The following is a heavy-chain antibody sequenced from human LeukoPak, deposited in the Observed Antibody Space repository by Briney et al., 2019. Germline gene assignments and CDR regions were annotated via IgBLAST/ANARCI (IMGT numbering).Heavy chain of an antibody. D-gene: IGHD2-21*02. CDR3: ARDIKEAYCGGDCYSNGMDV. CDR1: GYTFTSYY. CDR2: INPSGGST. V-gene: IGHV1-46*01. Sequence: ASVKVSCKASGYTFTSYYMHWVRQVPGQGLEWMGIINPSGGSTSYAQKFQGRVTMTRDTSTSTVYMELSSLRSEDTAVYYCARDIKEAYCGGDCYSNGMDVWGQGTTVTVSS. J-gene: IGHJ6*02.